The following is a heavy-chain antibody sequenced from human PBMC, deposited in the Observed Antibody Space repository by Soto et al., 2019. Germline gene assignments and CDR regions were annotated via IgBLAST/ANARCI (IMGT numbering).Heavy chain of an antibody. D-gene: IGHD2-15*01. CDR2: FNHSGNT. V-gene: IGHV4-34*01. CDR3: ATRQGGSYNWFDP. J-gene: IGHJ5*02. CDR1: GGSLSGYY. Sequence: PSETLSLTCAVYGGSLSGYYWSWIRQPPGKALEWIGEFNHSGNTYYNPSLKSRVTISVDTSKNQFSLKLSSVTAADTAVYYCATRQGGSYNWFDPWGQGTLVTVSS.